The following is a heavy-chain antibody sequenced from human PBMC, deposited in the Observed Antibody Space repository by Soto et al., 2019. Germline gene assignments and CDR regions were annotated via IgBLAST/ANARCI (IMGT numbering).Heavy chain of an antibody. J-gene: IGHJ4*02. V-gene: IGHV1-69*12. CDR2: IIPIFGTA. CDR3: AMQGSDPYFDY. CDR1: GGTFSSYA. Sequence: QVQLVQSGAEVKKPGSSVKVSCKASGGTFSSYAISWVRQAPGQGLEWMGGIIPIFGTANYAHKFQGRVTITADESTSTAYMELSSLSSGDTAVYYCAMQGSDPYFDYWGQGTMVTVSS.